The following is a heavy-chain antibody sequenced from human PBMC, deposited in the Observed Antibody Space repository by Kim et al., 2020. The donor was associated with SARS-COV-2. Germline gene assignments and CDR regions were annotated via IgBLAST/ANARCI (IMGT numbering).Heavy chain of an antibody. CDR1: GFTFSSHA. CDR2: ISYDGGNK. J-gene: IGHJ4*02. Sequence: GGSLRLSCAASGFTFSSHAMHWVRQPPGKGLEWVAVISYDGGNKYYADSVKGRFTITRDNSRNTLYLQMNSLRAEDTAVYYCARDGPLTNFDFWSGYSYYFDYWGQGTLVTVSS. CDR3: ARDGPLTNFDFWSGYSYYFDY. V-gene: IGHV3-30-3*01. D-gene: IGHD3-3*01.